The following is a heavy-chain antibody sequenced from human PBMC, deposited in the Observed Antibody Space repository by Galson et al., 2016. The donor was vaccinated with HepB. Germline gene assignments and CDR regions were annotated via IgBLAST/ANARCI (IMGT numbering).Heavy chain of an antibody. J-gene: IGHJ4*02. CDR1: GFNVSRNY. CDR3: ANQNYNSGADY. D-gene: IGHD3-10*01. Sequence: CAGSGFNVSRNYLTWVRQAPGKGLEWVSLIYSGGDTYYADSVKGRFTLFRDNSKNTLFLQMNSLRAEDTAMYYCANQNYNSGADYWGQGTLVTVSS. CDR2: IYSGGDT. V-gene: IGHV3-53*01.